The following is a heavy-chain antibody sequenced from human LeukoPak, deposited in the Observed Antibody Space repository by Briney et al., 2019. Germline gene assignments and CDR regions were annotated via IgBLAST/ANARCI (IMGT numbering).Heavy chain of an antibody. D-gene: IGHD3-9*01. V-gene: IGHV4-34*01. J-gene: IGHJ6*03. CDR2: INHSGST. Sequence: SETLSLTCAVYGGSFSGYYWSWIRQPPGKGLEWIGEINHSGSTNYNPSLKSRVTISVDTSKNQFSLKLSSVTAADTAVYYCARFLAGTRHFHFYYYMDVWGKGTTATISS. CDR1: GGSFSGYY. CDR3: ARFLAGTRHFHFYYYMDV.